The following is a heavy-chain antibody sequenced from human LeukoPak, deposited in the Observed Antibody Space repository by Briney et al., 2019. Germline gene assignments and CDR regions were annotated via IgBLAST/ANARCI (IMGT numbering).Heavy chain of an antibody. CDR3: APRGYRLIGFAY. CDR1: GGSISSSSYY. J-gene: IGHJ4*02. Sequence: SETLSLTCTVSGGSISSSSYYWGWIRQPPGKGLEWIGSIYYSGSTYYNPSLKSRVTISVDTSKNQFSLKLSSVTAADTAVYYCAPRGYRLIGFAYWGQGTLVTVPS. V-gene: IGHV4-39*07. D-gene: IGHD2-21*01. CDR2: IYYSGST.